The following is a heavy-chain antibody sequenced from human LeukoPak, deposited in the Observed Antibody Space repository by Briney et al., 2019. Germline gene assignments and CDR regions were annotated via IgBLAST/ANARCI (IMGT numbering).Heavy chain of an antibody. CDR3: VSDIGD. D-gene: IGHD3-10*01. V-gene: IGHV3-74*01. CDR1: GFTFSTYL. Sequence: GGSLRLSRAASGFTFSTYLMHWVRQAPGKGLVWVSRINSDGSSTSYADFVKGRFTISRDDAKNTLDLQMNSLRAEDTAVYYCVSDIGDWGQGTLVTVSS. J-gene: IGHJ4*02. CDR2: INSDGSST.